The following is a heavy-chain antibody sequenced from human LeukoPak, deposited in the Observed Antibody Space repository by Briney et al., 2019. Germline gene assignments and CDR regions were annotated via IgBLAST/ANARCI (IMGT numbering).Heavy chain of an antibody. CDR2: IYHSGST. J-gene: IGHJ3*01. CDR1: GGSISSGGYS. Sequence: SETLSLTCAVSGGSISSGGYSWSWVRQPPGEGLEWVGYIYHSGSTYYNPSLQSRVTISLDRSKDQFSLKLSSMTAADTAVYYCASGNTGYDRDSFDVWGQGTMVTVSS. V-gene: IGHV4-30-2*01. CDR3: ASGNTGYDRDSFDV. D-gene: IGHD5-12*01.